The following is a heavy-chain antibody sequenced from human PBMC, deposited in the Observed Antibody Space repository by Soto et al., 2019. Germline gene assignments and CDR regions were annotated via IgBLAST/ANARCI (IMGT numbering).Heavy chain of an antibody. Sequence: PSETLSLTCTVSGGSITSYYWSWIRQPPGKGLEWIGYIYYSGNTNYNPSLKSRVTISVDTSKNQFSLRLSSVTAADTAVYYCARGVAQGDILPFGPWGQGTLVTVSS. J-gene: IGHJ5*02. CDR2: IYYSGNT. V-gene: IGHV4-59*01. D-gene: IGHD3-9*01. CDR3: ARGVAQGDILPFGP. CDR1: GGSITSYY.